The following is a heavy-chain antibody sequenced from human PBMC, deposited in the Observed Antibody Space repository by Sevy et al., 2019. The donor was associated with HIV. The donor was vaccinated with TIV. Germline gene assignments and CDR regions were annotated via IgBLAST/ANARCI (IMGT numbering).Heavy chain of an antibody. D-gene: IGHD6-19*01. CDR2: LSYDGSTQ. V-gene: IGHV3-30*04. CDR1: GFSVSSHA. Sequence: GGSLRLSCAASGFSVSSHAMHWVRQAPGKGLEWVALLSYDGSTQYYADSVKGRFSISRDNSKNILYLQMNSLRPADTALYYCTREAGYSVGWYPSNYWGQGTLVTVSS. J-gene: IGHJ4*02. CDR3: TREAGYSVGWYPSNY.